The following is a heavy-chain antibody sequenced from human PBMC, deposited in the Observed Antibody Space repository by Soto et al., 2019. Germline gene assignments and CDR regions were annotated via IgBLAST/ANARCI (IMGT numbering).Heavy chain of an antibody. CDR3: ARDYYYDSSGYYPTYDAFDI. D-gene: IGHD3-22*01. J-gene: IGHJ3*02. CDR2: INPNSGGT. Sequence: ASVKVSCKASGYTFTGYYMHWVRQAPGQGLEWMGWINPNSGGTNYAQKFQGRVTMTRDTSISTAYIELSRLRSDDTAVYYCARDYYYDSSGYYPTYDAFDIWGQGTMVTVSS. CDR1: GYTFTGYY. V-gene: IGHV1-2*02.